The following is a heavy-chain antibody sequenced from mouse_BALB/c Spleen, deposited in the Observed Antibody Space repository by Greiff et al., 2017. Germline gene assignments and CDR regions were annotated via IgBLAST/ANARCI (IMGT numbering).Heavy chain of an antibody. V-gene: IGHV7-3*02. Sequence: EVQVVESGGGLVQPGGSLRLSCATSGFTFTDYYMSWVRQPPGKALEWLGFIRNKANGYTTEYSASVKGRFTISRDNSQSILYLQMNTLRAEDSATYYCARDRGYRYDYAMDYWGQGTSVTVSS. D-gene: IGHD2-14*01. CDR3: ARDRGYRYDYAMDY. CDR1: GFTFTDYY. CDR2: IRNKANGYTT. J-gene: IGHJ4*01.